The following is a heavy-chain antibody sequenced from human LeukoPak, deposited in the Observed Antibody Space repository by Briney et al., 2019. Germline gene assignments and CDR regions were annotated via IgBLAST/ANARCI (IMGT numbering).Heavy chain of an antibody. CDR1: GFTFSSYA. D-gene: IGHD2-15*01. CDR3: AKRSCRGGSCNFDY. J-gene: IGHJ4*02. CDR2: ISGTGGST. Sequence: PGGSLRLSCAASGFTFSSYAMTWVRQAPGKGLEWVSAISGTGGSTYYADSVKGRFTISRDNSKNTLYLQMNSLRAEDTAVYYCAKRSCRGGSCNFDYWGQGTLVTVSS. V-gene: IGHV3-23*01.